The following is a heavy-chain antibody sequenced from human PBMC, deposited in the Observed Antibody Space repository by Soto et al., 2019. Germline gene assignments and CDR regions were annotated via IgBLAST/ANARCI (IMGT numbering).Heavy chain of an antibody. CDR3: AXHPGILGVHGGRXAFDI. CDR2: VYRSGST. J-gene: IGHJ3*02. D-gene: IGHD1-26*01. V-gene: IGHV4-39*01. CDR1: GGSIGLNTYY. Sequence: SETLSLTCTVSGGSIGLNTYYWGWIRQPPGKGMEWIGSVYRSGSTSYNPSLKSRVTISVHTSKNQFALKLSSVTAADTAVFYCAXHPGILGVHGGRXAFDIWGQGTMVTVSS.